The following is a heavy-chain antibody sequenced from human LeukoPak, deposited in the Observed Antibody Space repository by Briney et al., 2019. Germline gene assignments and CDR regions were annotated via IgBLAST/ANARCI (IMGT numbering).Heavy chain of an antibody. CDR1: GGSISSYY. D-gene: IGHD2-21*01. J-gene: IGHJ4*02. CDR3: ARAGIATDTSYVDY. Sequence: SSETLSLTCTVSGGSISSYYWSWIRQPPGKGLEWIGEINHSGSTNYNPSLKSRVTISVDTSKNQFSLKLSSVTAADTAVYYCARAGIATDTSYVDYWGQGTLVTVSS. CDR2: INHSGST. V-gene: IGHV4-34*01.